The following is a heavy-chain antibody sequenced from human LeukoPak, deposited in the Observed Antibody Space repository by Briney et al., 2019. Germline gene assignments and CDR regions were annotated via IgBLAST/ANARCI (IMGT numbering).Heavy chain of an antibody. J-gene: IGHJ5*02. CDR3: AREAVAGPDNWFDP. V-gene: IGHV4-59*12. Sequence: SETLSLTCTVSGGSISSYYWSWIRQPPGKGLEWIGYIYYSGSTNYNPSLKSRVTISVDTSKNQFSLKLSSVTAADTAVYYCAREAVAGPDNWFDPWGQGTLVTVSS. CDR2: IYYSGST. D-gene: IGHD6-19*01. CDR1: GGSISSYY.